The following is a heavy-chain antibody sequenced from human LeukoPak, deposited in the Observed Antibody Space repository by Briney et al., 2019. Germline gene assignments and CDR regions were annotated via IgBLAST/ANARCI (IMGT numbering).Heavy chain of an antibody. V-gene: IGHV1-69*05. D-gene: IGHD5-18*01. CDR3: ARLLDTLNWFDP. CDR2: IIPIFGTA. CDR1: GGTFSSYA. Sequence: SVKVSCKASGGTFSSYAISLVRQAPGQGLEWMGGIIPIFGTANYAQKFQGRVTITTDESTSTAYMELSSLRSEDTAVYYCARLLDTLNWFDPWGQGTLVTVSS. J-gene: IGHJ5*02.